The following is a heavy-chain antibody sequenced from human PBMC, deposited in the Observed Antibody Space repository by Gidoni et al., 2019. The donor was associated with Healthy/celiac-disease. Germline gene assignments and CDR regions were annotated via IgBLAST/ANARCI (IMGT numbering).Heavy chain of an antibody. CDR2: IYYSGST. J-gene: IGHJ4*02. CDR3: ARAVLRLGELTRIDY. V-gene: IGHV4-31*03. CDR1: GGSISSGGYY. Sequence: QVQLQESGPGLVKPSQTLSLTCPVSGGSISSGGYYWSWIRQHPGKGLEWIGYIYYSGSTYYNPSLKSRVTISVDTSKNQFSLKLSSVTAADTAVYYCARAVLRLGELTRIDYWGQGTLVTVSS. D-gene: IGHD3-16*01.